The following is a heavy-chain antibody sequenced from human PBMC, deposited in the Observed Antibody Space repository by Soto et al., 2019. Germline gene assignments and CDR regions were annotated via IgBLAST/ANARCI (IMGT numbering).Heavy chain of an antibody. Sequence: SETLSLTCTVSGGSISSSSYYWGWIRQPPGKGLEWIGGIYYSGNTYYNPSLKSRVTISVDTSKNQFSLKLSSVTAADTTVYYCARDFTYDSSVGPGYFDYWGQGTLVTVSS. CDR1: GGSISSSSYY. V-gene: IGHV4-39*02. CDR3: ARDFTYDSSVGPGYFDY. J-gene: IGHJ4*02. CDR2: IYYSGNT. D-gene: IGHD3-22*01.